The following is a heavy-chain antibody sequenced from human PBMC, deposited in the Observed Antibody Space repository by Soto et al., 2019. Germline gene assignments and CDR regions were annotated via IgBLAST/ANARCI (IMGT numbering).Heavy chain of an antibody. D-gene: IGHD1-1*01. J-gene: IGHJ4*02. CDR3: ATDSGTSDY. CDR2: IKQDGSER. CDR1: GFTFSTYW. Sequence: GGSLRLSCAASGFTFSTYWMSWVRQAPGKGLEWVANIKQDGSERYYVDSVKDRFTISRDNARNSMYLQMSGLRAEDTAVYYCATDSGTSDYWGQGTLVTVS. V-gene: IGHV3-7*01.